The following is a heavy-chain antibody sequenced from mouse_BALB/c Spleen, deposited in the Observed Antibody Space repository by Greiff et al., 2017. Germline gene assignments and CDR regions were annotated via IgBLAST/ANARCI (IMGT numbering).Heavy chain of an antibody. V-gene: IGHV6-6*02. CDR1: GFTFSNYW. CDR2: IRLKSNNYAT. D-gene: IGHD1-1*01. Sequence: EVMLVESGGGLVQPGGSMKLSCVASGFTFSNYWMNWVRQSPEKGLEWVAEIRLKSNNYATHYAESVKGRFTISRDDSKSSVYLQMNNLRAEDTGIYYCTGSSPYWYFDVWGAGTTVTVSS. J-gene: IGHJ1*01. CDR3: TGSSPYWYFDV.